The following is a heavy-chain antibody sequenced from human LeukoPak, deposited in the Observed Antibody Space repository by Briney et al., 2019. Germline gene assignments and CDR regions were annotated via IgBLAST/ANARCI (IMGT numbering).Heavy chain of an antibody. V-gene: IGHV1-3*04. CDR1: GYTFTNYA. CDR2: INTGNGNT. J-gene: IGHJ5*01. CDR3: VRVAMIRGVVFKNWFDS. D-gene: IGHD3-10*01. Sequence: ASVKVSCKASGYTFTNYAMHWVRQAPGQRLEWMGWINTGNGNTKYSQKFQGRVTITRDTSASTAYMELRSLRSDDTAVYYCVRVAMIRGVVFKNWFDSWGQGSLVTVSS.